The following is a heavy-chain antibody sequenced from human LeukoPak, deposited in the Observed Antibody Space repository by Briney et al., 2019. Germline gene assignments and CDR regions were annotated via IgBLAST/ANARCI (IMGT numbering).Heavy chain of an antibody. CDR2: INHSGST. V-gene: IGHV4-34*01. J-gene: IGHJ4*02. Sequence: PSETLSLTCAVYGGSFSGYYWSWIRQPPGKGLEWIGEINHSGSTNYSPSLKSRVTISVDTSKNQFSLKLSSVTAADTAVYYCARTGIYGSGSYYQRGGWDDYWGQGTLVTVSS. D-gene: IGHD3-10*01. CDR1: GGSFSGYY. CDR3: ARTGIYGSGSYYQRGGWDDY.